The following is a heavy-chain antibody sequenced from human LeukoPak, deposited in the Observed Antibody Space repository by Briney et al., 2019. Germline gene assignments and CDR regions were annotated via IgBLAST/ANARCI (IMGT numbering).Heavy chain of an antibody. D-gene: IGHD6-6*01. Sequence: KPSETLSLTCTVSGYSISSGYYWGWIRQPPGQGLEWIGSIYHSGSTYYNPSLKSRVTISVDTSKNQFSLKLSSVTAADTAVYYCARVVKYSSSSLWFDPWGQGTLVTVSS. CDR1: GYSISSGYY. J-gene: IGHJ5*02. V-gene: IGHV4-38-2*02. CDR3: ARVVKYSSSSLWFDP. CDR2: IYHSGST.